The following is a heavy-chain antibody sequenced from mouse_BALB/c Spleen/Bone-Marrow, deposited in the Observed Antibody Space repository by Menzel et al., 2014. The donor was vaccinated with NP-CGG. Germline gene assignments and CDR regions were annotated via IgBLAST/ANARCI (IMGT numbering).Heavy chain of an antibody. CDR1: GYVFSTYW. V-gene: IGHV1-80*01. Sequence: VQGVESGAELVRPGSSVKISCKSSGYVFSTYWINWVKQRPGQGLEWIGQIYPGDGDTDFNGKFKDKATLTADEPSNTAYMQLSSLTSEDSAVYFCARGGISVDYWGQGTTLTVSS. CDR3: ARGGISVDY. J-gene: IGHJ2*01. CDR2: IYPGDGDT.